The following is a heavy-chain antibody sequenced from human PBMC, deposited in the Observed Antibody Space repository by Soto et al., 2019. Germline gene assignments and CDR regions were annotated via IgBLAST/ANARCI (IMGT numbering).Heavy chain of an antibody. CDR3: ARGRYCISTSCLSPYYYGMDV. CDR2: INPNSGGT. Sequence: ASVKVSCKASGYTFTSYGISWVRQAPGQGLEWMGWINPNSGGTNYAQKFQGWVTMTRDTSISTAYMELSRLRSDDTAVYYCARGRYCISTSCLSPYYYGMDVWGQGTTVTVSS. D-gene: IGHD2-2*01. CDR1: GYTFTSYG. J-gene: IGHJ6*02. V-gene: IGHV1-2*04.